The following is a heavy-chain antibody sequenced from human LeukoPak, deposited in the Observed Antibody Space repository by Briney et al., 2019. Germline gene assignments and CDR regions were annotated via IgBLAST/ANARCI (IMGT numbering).Heavy chain of an antibody. V-gene: IGHV4-59*08. CDR2: IYYSGST. CDR3: ARGGRDGYNYGPFDY. J-gene: IGHJ4*02. Sequence: SETLSLTCTVSGGSFINHYWSWIRQPPGKGLEWIGYIYYSGSTNYNPSLKSRVTISVDTSKNQFSLKLSYVSAADTAVYYCARGGRDGYNYGPFDYWGQGTLVTVSA. D-gene: IGHD5-24*01. CDR1: GGSFINHY.